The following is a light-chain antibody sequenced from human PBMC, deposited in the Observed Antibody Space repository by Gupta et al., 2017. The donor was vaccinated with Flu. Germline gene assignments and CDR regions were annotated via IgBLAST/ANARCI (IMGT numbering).Light chain of an antibody. CDR3: AAEDRILTGGV. CDR2: DND. J-gene: IGLJ2*01. CDR1: SSNIGGYD. Sequence: QSVLTQPPSVSAAPGQKVNIACAGSSSNIGGYDVSWYYQHPGTAPKLLIYDNDKRPSEIPDRFSGSRSGTAATLGITGLQWGDEADYYCAAEDRILTGGVFGGGTKLTVL. V-gene: IGLV1-51*01.